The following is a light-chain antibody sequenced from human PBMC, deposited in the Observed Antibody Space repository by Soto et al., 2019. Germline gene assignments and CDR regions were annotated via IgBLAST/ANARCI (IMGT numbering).Light chain of an antibody. CDR1: QSVSSY. CDR3: QQYNKWPRT. V-gene: IGKV3D-15*01. J-gene: IGKJ1*01. Sequence: EIVLTQSPATLSLSPGERATLSCRASQSVSSYLAWYQQKPGQAPRLLIYAASSRATGIPDGFSGSGSGTEFTLTISSLRSEDFAVYYCQQYNKWPRTXGQGTKVDIK. CDR2: AAS.